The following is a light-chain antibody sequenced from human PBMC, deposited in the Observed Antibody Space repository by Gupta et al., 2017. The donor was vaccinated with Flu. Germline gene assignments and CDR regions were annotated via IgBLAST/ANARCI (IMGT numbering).Light chain of an antibody. CDR3: AAWDDSLNGWV. CDR2: SNN. J-gene: IGLJ3*02. CDR1: SSNIGTNT. V-gene: IGLV1-44*01. Sequence: PGQRVTISCSGRSSNIGTNTVNWYQQLPGTAPKPLIYSNNQGPSGVPDRFSGSKSGTSASLAISGLQAEDEADYSCAAWDDSLNGWVFGGGTKLTVL.